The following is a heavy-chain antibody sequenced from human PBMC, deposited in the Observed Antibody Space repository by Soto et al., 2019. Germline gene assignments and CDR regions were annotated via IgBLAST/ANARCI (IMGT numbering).Heavy chain of an antibody. CDR2: IYYSGTT. D-gene: IGHD3-22*01. CDR3: ARLGGYYQAFDS. CDR1: GASISNSY. J-gene: IGHJ4*02. Sequence: SETLSLTCTVSGASISNSYWSWIRQPPGKRLEWIGYIYYSGTTKYNPSLKSRVTISVDSSKNQFSLKLDSVTAADTAVYYCARLGGYYQAFDSWGQGTLVTVSS. V-gene: IGHV4-59*08.